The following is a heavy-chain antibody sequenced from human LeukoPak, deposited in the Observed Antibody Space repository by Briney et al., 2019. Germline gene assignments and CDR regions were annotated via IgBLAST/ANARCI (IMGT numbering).Heavy chain of an antibody. CDR2: IYHSGST. D-gene: IGHD2-2*01. V-gene: IGHV4-38-2*02. CDR3: AREVGAPADFFDY. Sequence: PSETLSLTCTVSGYSISSGYYWGWIRQPPGKGLEWIGSIYHSGSTYYNPSLKSRVTISVDTSKNQFSLKLSSVTAADTAVYYCAREVGAPADFFDYWGQGTLVTVSS. CDR1: GYSISSGYY. J-gene: IGHJ4*02.